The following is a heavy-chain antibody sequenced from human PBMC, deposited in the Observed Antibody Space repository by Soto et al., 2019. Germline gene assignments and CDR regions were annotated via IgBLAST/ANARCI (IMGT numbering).Heavy chain of an antibody. Sequence: QVQLVQSGAEVKKPGASVKVSCKASGYTFTSYDIKWVRQATGQGLEWMGWMNPNSGNTGYAQKFQGRVAMTRDTSISTAYMELSSLTSEDMAVYYCARGLGGGVDLGYWGQGSLVTVSS. V-gene: IGHV1-8*01. CDR3: ARGLGGGVDLGY. CDR1: GYTFTSYD. J-gene: IGHJ4*02. CDR2: MNPNSGNT. D-gene: IGHD3-3*01.